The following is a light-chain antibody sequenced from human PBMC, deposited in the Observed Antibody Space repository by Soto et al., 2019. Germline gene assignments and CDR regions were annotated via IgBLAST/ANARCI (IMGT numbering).Light chain of an antibody. Sequence: EIVMTQSPATLSVSPGERATLTCRASQSVRSNLAWYQQKPGQAPRLLIYGASTRATGIPARFSGSGSGTEFTLTISSLQSEDFAVYSCQQYNNWPLYTFGQGTKLEIK. CDR3: QQYNNWPLYT. CDR2: GAS. V-gene: IGKV3-15*01. CDR1: QSVRSN. J-gene: IGKJ2*01.